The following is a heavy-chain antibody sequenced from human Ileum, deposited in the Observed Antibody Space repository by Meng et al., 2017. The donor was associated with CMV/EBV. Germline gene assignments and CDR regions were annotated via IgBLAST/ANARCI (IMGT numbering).Heavy chain of an antibody. J-gene: IGHJ4*02. V-gene: IGHV4-34*01. CDR1: GGSFSGYY. CDR3: ARGVAGGPFDY. Sequence: QVQLQQWGAGLLKPSETLSLTCAVYGGSFSGYYWSWIRQPPGKGLEWIGETNHSGSTNYNPSLKSRVTISVDTSKNQFFLKLSSVTAADTAVYYCARGVAGGPFDYWGQGTLVTVSS. CDR2: TNHSGST. D-gene: IGHD2-15*01.